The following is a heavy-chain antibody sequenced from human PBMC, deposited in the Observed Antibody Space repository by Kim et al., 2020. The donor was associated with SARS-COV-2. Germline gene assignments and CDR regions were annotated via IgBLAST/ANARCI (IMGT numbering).Heavy chain of an antibody. CDR3: AKDGERYLVFFPINWFDP. CDR1: GFTFSSYA. V-gene: IGHV3-23*01. J-gene: IGHJ5*02. CDR2: ISGSGGST. Sequence: GESLRLSCAASGFTFSSYAMSWVRQAPGKGLEWVSAISGSGGSTYYADSVKGRFTISRDNSKNTLYLQMSSLRAEDTAVYYCAKDGERYLVFFPINWFDPWGQGTLVTVSS. D-gene: IGHD2-8*01.